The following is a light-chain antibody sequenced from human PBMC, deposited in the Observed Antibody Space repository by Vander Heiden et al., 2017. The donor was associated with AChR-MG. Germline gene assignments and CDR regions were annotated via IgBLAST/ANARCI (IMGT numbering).Light chain of an antibody. CDR3: QQDGSSPWT. CDR2: GAS. CDR1: QPFTGDS. V-gene: IGKV3-20*01. Sequence: EIVLTPCPGSLPLSPGERVTLSCTARQPFTGDSLAWSQPGPCQAPRFLIYGASTRATPIPDRFSGSGSGTDFTLTISRLEPEDCAVYYCQQDGSSPWTFGQGTKVEIK. J-gene: IGKJ1*01.